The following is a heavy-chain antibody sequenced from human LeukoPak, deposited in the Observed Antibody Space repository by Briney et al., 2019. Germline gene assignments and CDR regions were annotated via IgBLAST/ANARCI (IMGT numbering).Heavy chain of an antibody. CDR1: GFTFSSYD. Sequence: GSLRPSCAASGFTFSSYDMSWVRQAPGKGLEWVSAVSGSGGSTYYADSVKGRFTISRDNSKSTLFLQMNSLRAEDTAVYYCAKDSHSGTYFDSWGRGTLVTVSS. CDR2: VSGSGGST. CDR3: AKDSHSGTYFDS. J-gene: IGHJ4*02. D-gene: IGHD1-26*01. V-gene: IGHV3-23*01.